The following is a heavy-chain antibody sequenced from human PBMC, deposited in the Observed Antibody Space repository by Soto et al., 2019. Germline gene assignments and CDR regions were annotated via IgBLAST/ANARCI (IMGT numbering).Heavy chain of an antibody. V-gene: IGHV3-11*01. CDR3: AREGATVTTVVGAFDI. D-gene: IGHD4-17*01. Sequence: GGSLRLSCAASGFTFSDYYMSWIRQAPGKGLEWVSYISSSGSTIYYADSVKGRFTISRDNAKNSLYLQMNSLRAEDTAVYYCAREGATVTTVVGAFDIWGQGTMVTVSS. J-gene: IGHJ3*02. CDR1: GFTFSDYY. CDR2: ISSSGSTI.